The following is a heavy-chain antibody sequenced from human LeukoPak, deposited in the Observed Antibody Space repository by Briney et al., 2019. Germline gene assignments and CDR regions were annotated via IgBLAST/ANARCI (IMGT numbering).Heavy chain of an antibody. CDR3: AGGYVPGGFDV. Sequence: GGSLRLSCVASGFTFSNYGMHWVRQAPGKGLEWVAFIRSDGSTKYSADSVKGRFTISRENSKNTLYLQMNSLRAEDTAVYYCAGGYVPGGFDVWGQGTMVTVSS. J-gene: IGHJ3*01. CDR2: IRSDGSTK. V-gene: IGHV3-30*02. D-gene: IGHD3-16*01. CDR1: GFTFSNYG.